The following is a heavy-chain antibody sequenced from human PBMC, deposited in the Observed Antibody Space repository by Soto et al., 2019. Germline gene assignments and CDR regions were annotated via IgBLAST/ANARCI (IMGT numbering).Heavy chain of an antibody. Sequence: PGGSLGLSCAASGFSFSTYSMNWVRQAPGKGLEWVSSISSRGDTYYADSVKGRFTISRDNAKNSVSLQMDSLRAEDAAVYYCAREETAWPLAYGLDVWGQGTTGTV. D-gene: IGHD2-21*02. CDR1: GFSFSTYS. CDR3: AREETAWPLAYGLDV. V-gene: IGHV3-21*01. CDR2: ISSRGDT. J-gene: IGHJ6*02.